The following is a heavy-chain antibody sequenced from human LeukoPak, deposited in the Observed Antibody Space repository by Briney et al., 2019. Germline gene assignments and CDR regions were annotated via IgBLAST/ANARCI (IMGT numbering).Heavy chain of an antibody. CDR3: VRERDRGADVADHFDH. Sequence: PGGSLRLSCATSGISFSTYSMAWVRQAPGRGLEWVSVISGGGYIVYADSVKGRFTISRDNSENTVYLQMNSLRAEDTAIYYCVRERDRGADVADHFDHWGQGTLVTVSS. D-gene: IGHD6-19*01. J-gene: IGHJ4*02. V-gene: IGHV3-23*01. CDR2: ISGGGYI. CDR1: GISFSTYS.